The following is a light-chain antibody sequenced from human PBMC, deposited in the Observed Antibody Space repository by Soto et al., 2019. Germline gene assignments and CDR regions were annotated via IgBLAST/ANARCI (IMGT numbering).Light chain of an antibody. CDR3: QQVKTYPRT. J-gene: IGKJ4*01. Sequence: DIQMTQSPSSLSASVGDRVTVTCRASQDVTNNMAWYQQKPGKPPKLLIYEESTLHSGVPSRFSGRKSGTQFTLTIDSLQPEDFATYYCQQVKTYPRTFGGGTKVDIK. CDR1: QDVTNN. CDR2: EES. V-gene: IGKV1-9*01.